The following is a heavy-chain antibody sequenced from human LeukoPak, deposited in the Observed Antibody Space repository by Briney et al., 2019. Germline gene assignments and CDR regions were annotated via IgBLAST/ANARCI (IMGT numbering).Heavy chain of an antibody. CDR2: IYYSGST. CDR1: GGSISSSSYY. J-gene: IGHJ4*02. V-gene: IGHV4-39*01. Sequence: SETLSHTRTVSGGSISSSSYYWGCIRQPPGKGLEWIGSIYYSGSTYYNPSLKSLVTISVDTSKNQFSLKLSSVTAADTAVYYCARRFSAAAGIVYWGQETLVTVSS. CDR3: ARRFSAAAGIVY. D-gene: IGHD6-13*01.